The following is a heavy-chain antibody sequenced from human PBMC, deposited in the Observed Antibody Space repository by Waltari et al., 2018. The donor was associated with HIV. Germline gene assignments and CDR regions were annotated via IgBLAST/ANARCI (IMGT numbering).Heavy chain of an antibody. D-gene: IGHD1-26*01. CDR2: IYYSGST. Sequence: QVQLQESGPGLVKPSETLSLTCTVSGGSISSYYWSWIRQPPGKGLEWIGYIYYSGSTNYNPSLKSRVTISVDTSKNQFSLKLSSVTASDTAVYYCARRIIVGATAQWFDPWGQGTLVTVSS. CDR1: GGSISSYY. J-gene: IGHJ5*02. CDR3: ARRIIVGATAQWFDP. V-gene: IGHV4-59*08.